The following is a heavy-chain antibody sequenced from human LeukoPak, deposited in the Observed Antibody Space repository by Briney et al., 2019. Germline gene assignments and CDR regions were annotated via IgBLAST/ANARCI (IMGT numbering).Heavy chain of an antibody. CDR2: ISSSSSYI. CDR1: GFTFSSYS. CDR3: ARSLVVPAAIMGPGY. V-gene: IGHV3-21*01. D-gene: IGHD2-2*02. J-gene: IGHJ4*02. Sequence: GGSLRLSCAASGFTFSSYSMNWVRQAPGKGLEWVSSISSSSSYIYYADSVRGRFTISRDNAKNSLYLQMNSLRAEDTAVYYCARSLVVPAAIMGPGYWGQGTLVTVSS.